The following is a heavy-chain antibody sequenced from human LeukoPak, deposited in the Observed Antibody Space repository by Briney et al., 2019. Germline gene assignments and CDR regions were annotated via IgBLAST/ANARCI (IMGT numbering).Heavy chain of an antibody. CDR3: ANDSRTWYFDY. V-gene: IGHV3-23*01. Sequence: GGSLRLSCAASGFIFSSYAMNWVRQAPGKGLEWVSGISGSGGSTDYADSVKGRFTISRDNCKNTLYLQMNSLRAEDTAVYYCANDSRTWYFDYWGQGTQVTVSS. CDR1: GFIFSSYA. J-gene: IGHJ4*02. D-gene: IGHD6-13*01. CDR2: ISGSGGST.